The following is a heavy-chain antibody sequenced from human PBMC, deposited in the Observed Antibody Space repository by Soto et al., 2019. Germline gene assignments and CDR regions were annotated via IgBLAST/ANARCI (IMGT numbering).Heavy chain of an antibody. CDR3: ARDRRVYSSPTLFDY. Sequence: GASVKVSCKASGYTFTSYGISWVRQVPGQGLEWMGWISACNGNTNYAQKLQGRVTMTTDTSTSTAYMELRSLRSDDTAVYYCARDRRVYSSPTLFDYWGQGTLVTVSS. J-gene: IGHJ4*02. D-gene: IGHD6-13*01. CDR1: GYTFTSYG. V-gene: IGHV1-18*04. CDR2: ISACNGNT.